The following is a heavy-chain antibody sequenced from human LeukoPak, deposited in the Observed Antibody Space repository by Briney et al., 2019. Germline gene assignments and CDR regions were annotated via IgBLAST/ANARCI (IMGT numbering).Heavy chain of an antibody. Sequence: PGGSLRLSCAASGFTFSSYAMSWVRQAPGKGLEWVSAISGSGGSTYYADSVKGRFTISRDNSKNTLYLQMNSLRAEDTAVYYCAKDWGVAVTETPNDAFDIWGQGTMVTVSS. CDR1: GFTFSSYA. CDR2: ISGSGGST. D-gene: IGHD3-16*01. V-gene: IGHV3-23*01. J-gene: IGHJ3*02. CDR3: AKDWGVAVTETPNDAFDI.